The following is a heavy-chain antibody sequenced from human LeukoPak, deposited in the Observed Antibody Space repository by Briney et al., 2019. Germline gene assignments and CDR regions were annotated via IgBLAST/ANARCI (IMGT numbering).Heavy chain of an antibody. D-gene: IGHD3-9*01. CDR1: GFTVSSNY. J-gene: IGHJ4*02. CDR2: IYSGGST. CDR3: AREYDLLTAYYTDLGY. Sequence: PGGSLRLSCAASGFTVSSNYMSWVRQAPGKGLEWVSVIYSGGSTYYADSVKGRFTISRDNSKNTLYLQMNSLRVEDTAVYYCAREYDLLTAYYTDLGYWGQGTLVTVSS. V-gene: IGHV3-53*01.